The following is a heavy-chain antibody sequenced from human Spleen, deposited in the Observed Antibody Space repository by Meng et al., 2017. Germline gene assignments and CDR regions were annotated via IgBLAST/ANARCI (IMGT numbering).Heavy chain of an antibody. CDR2: INPKSGDT. CDR3: ARDEDISAAGKLFGDY. D-gene: IGHD6-25*01. CDR1: GYNFPDYY. J-gene: IGHJ4*02. V-gene: IGHV1-2*06. Sequence: QVQLGHAGAEVKKPGASVKVPCKPSGYNFPDYYIHWVRRAPGQGLEWMGRINPKSGDTHYAQKFQARVTMTGDTSISTAYMELSGLRSDDTAMYYCARDEDISAAGKLFGDYWGQGTLVTVSS.